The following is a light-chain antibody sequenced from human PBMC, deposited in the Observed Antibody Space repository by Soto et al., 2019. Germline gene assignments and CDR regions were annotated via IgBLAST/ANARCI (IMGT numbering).Light chain of an antibody. Sequence: IQLTQSPSFLSASVGDRVTVTCRASQGISSYLAWYQQKPGKAPNLLIYGASTLQSGVPSRFSGSGSGTEFTLTISSLQPEDFATYYCQQLNTYPRFTFGPGTKVDIK. CDR1: QGISSY. V-gene: IGKV1-9*01. J-gene: IGKJ3*01. CDR2: GAS. CDR3: QQLNTYPRFT.